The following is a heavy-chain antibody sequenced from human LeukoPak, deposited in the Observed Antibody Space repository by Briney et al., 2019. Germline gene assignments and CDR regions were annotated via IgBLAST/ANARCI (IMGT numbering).Heavy chain of an antibody. CDR1: GFTFSKAW. CDR3: TTGDIVGATTGDY. Sequence: GGSLRLSCVPSGFTFSKAWMSWVRQAPGKGLEWVGRIKSKNDGGTTDYAAHVKGRLTISRDDSKNTLYLQMNSLKTEDTAVYYCTTGDIVGATTGDYWGQGTLVTVSS. J-gene: IGHJ4*02. V-gene: IGHV3-15*01. CDR2: IKSKNDGGTT. D-gene: IGHD1-26*01.